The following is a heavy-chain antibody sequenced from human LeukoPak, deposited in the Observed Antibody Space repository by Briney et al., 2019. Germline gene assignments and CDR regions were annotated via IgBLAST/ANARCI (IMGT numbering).Heavy chain of an antibody. D-gene: IGHD3-22*01. V-gene: IGHV1-69*04. CDR3: AREGYYDSSGLDDAFDI. J-gene: IGHJ3*02. Sequence: SVKVSCKASGGTFSSYAISWVRQAPGQGLEWMGRIIPILGIANYAQKFQGRVTITADKSTSTAYMELSSLRSEGTAVYYCAREGYYDSSGLDDAFDIWGQGTMVTVSS. CDR1: GGTFSSYA. CDR2: IIPILGIA.